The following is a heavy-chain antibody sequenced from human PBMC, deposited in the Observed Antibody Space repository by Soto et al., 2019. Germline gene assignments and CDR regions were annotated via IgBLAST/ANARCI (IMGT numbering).Heavy chain of an antibody. D-gene: IGHD3-3*01. V-gene: IGHV4-59*01. J-gene: IGHJ4*02. CDR2: IYYSGST. Sequence: PSETLSLTCTVSGGSISSYYWSWIRQPPGKGLEWIGYIYYSGSTNYNPSLKSRVTISVDTSKNQFSLKLSSVTAADTAVYYCARTYYDFWSGPTELYYFDYWGQGTLVTVSS. CDR3: ARTYYDFWSGPTELYYFDY. CDR1: GGSISSYY.